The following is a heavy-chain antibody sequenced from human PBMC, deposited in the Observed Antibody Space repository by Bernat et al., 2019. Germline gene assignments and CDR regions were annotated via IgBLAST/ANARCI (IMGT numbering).Heavy chain of an antibody. CDR1: GGSFSGYY. V-gene: IGHV4-34*01. J-gene: IGHJ5*01. Sequence: QVQLQQWGAGLLKPSETLSPTCAVYGGSFSGYYWSWIRQPPGKGLEWIGEINHSGSTNYNPSLKSRATISVDTSKNQFSLKLSPVTAADTTVYYCARGRARYSSTSGYWFDSLGQGTLVTVSS. D-gene: IGHD6-6*01. CDR3: ARGRARYSSTSGYWFDS. CDR2: INHSGST.